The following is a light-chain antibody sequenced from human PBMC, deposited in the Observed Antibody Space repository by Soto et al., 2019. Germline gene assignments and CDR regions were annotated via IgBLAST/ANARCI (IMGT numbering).Light chain of an antibody. CDR1: TGAVTNGHY. CDR3: LLSYNGPYV. J-gene: IGLJ1*01. V-gene: IGLV7-46*01. Sequence: QAVETLELSLTGSPRGTVTLTCGSSTGAVTNGHYPYWFQQKPGQAPRTLIYDTTNRHSWTPARFSGSLLGGKAALTLSGAQPEDEAEYYCLLSYNGPYVFGTGSKVTVL. CDR2: DTT.